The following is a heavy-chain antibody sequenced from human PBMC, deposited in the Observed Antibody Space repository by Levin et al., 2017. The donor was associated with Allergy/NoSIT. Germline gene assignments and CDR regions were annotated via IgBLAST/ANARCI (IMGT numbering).Heavy chain of an antibody. CDR1: GFTFSSYA. D-gene: IGHD6-19*01. V-gene: IGHV3-30*04. CDR2: ISYDGSNK. CDR3: AVGGAVAGTFFDY. J-gene: IGHJ4*02. Sequence: GGSLRLSCAASGFTFSSYAMHWVRQAPGKGLEWVAVISYDGSNKYYADSVKGRFTISRDNSKNTLYLQMNSLRAEDTAVYYCAVGGAVAGTFFDYWGQGTLVTVSS.